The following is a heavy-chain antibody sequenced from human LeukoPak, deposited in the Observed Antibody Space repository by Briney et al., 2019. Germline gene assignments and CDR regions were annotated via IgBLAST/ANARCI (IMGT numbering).Heavy chain of an antibody. D-gene: IGHD6-13*01. CDR3: ARSGTYRYSSSWYSYYYGMDV. Sequence: SETLSLTCAVYGGSFSGYYWSWIRQPPGKGLEWIGEINHSGSTNYNPSLKSRVTMPVDTSKNQFSLKLSSVTAADTAVYYCARSGTYRYSSSWYSYYYGMDVWGQGTTVTVSS. CDR2: INHSGST. V-gene: IGHV4-34*01. J-gene: IGHJ6*02. CDR1: GGSFSGYY.